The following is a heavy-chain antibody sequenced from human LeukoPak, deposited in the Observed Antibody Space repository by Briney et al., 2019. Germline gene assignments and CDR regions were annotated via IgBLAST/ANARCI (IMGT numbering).Heavy chain of an antibody. J-gene: IGHJ4*02. CDR3: ARDQGNYGGNTIPVPFDY. CDR2: INPNSGGT. CDR1: GYTFTGYY. Sequence: ASVKVSCKASGYTFTGYYMHWMRQAPGQGLEWMGWINPNSGGTNYAQKFQGRVTMTRDTSISTAYMELSRLRSDDTAVYYCARDQGNYGGNTIPVPFDYWGQGTLVTVSS. V-gene: IGHV1-2*02. D-gene: IGHD4-23*01.